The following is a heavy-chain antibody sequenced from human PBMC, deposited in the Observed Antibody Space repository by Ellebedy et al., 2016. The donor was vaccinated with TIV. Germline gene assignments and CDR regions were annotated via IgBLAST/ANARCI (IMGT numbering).Heavy chain of an antibody. V-gene: IGHV4-59*04. CDR1: GGSISSYY. Sequence: MPSETLSLTCNVSGGSISSYYWSWIRQPPGKGLEWIGYIYYSGSTYYNPSLKSRVTISVDTSKNQFSLKLTSVTAADTAVYYCARRVDTAMVAPGYYGMDVWGQGTTVTVSS. J-gene: IGHJ6*02. CDR3: ARRVDTAMVAPGYYGMDV. D-gene: IGHD5-18*01. CDR2: IYYSGST.